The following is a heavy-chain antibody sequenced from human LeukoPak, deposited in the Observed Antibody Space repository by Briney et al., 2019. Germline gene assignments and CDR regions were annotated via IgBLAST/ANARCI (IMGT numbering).Heavy chain of an antibody. CDR2: INPNSGAT. CDR1: GYTFTGYY. V-gene: IGHV1-2*02. J-gene: IGHJ6*03. D-gene: IGHD6-13*01. CDR3: ARGLRYSSSPFDFYYYYYYMDV. Sequence: ASVKVSCKASGYTFTGYYMHWVRQAPGQGLEWMGWINPNSGATNYAQKFQGRVTMTRDTSISTAYMELSRLRSDDTAVYYCARGLRYSSSPFDFYYYYYYMDVWGKGTTVTVSS.